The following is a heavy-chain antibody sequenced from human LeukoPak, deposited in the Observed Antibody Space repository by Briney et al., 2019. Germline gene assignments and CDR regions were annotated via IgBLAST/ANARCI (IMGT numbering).Heavy chain of an antibody. CDR1: GYTFITYY. D-gene: IGHD5-18*01. J-gene: IGHJ4*02. Sequence: ASVKVSCKASGYTFITYYIHWVRQTPAHGLECMGIINPSGGSTTYAQKFQGRVTMTRDTSTSTVYMDLTSLRSEDTAVYYCARGSQSSYGYPFDYWGQGTLVTVSS. CDR2: INPSGGST. V-gene: IGHV1-46*01. CDR3: ARGSQSSYGYPFDY.